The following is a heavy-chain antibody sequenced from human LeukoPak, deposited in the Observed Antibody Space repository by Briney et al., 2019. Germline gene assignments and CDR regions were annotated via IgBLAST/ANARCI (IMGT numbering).Heavy chain of an antibody. CDR3: ARGRSTGYPYYFEY. V-gene: IGHV1-8*03. CDR1: GYTFTSYD. D-gene: IGHD5-12*01. Sequence: GASVKDSCKATGYTFTSYDINWVRQATGQGLEWMGWMNPNSGSTGYAQKFQGRVTITRNTSISTAYMELSGLRSEDTAVYYCARGRSTGYPYYFEYWGQGTLVTVSS. CDR2: MNPNSGST. J-gene: IGHJ4*02.